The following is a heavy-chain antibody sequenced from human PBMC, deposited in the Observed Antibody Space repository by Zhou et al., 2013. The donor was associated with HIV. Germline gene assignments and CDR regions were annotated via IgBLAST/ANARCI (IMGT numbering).Heavy chain of an antibody. D-gene: IGHD3-10*01. Sequence: QVQLEQSGVEVKKPGASVKVSCKASGYSFTSYGITWVRQAPGQGLEWMGWISTYNGNTNYAQKFQGRITVTTDTSTTTAYMELRSLGSDDTAVYYCARGVYGDVWGKGTAVTVSS. J-gene: IGHJ6*04. V-gene: IGHV1-18*01. CDR1: GYSFTSYG. CDR2: ISTYNGNT. CDR3: ARGVYGDV.